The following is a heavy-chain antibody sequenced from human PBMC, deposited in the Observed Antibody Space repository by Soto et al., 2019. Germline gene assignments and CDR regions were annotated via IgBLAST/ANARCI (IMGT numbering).Heavy chain of an antibody. CDR3: ARESRSELGAVEY. J-gene: IGHJ4*01. D-gene: IGHD3-3*01. CDR2: IYASGTT. CDR1: GASISNYY. Sequence: QVRLQESGPGLVKPSETLSLTCTVSGASISNYYWSWIRQPAGKGLECLGRIYASGTTTYNPSLRSRVTMSVDTSKNQFSLNLNSVTAADTAVYYCARESRSELGAVEYWGHGTLVTVSS. V-gene: IGHV4-4*07.